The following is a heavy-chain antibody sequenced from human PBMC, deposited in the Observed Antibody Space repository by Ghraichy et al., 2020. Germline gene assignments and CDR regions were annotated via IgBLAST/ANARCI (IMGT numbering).Heavy chain of an antibody. V-gene: IGHV3-9*01. CDR3: AKDVEYDSSGVFDY. CDR2: ISWTIGRI. D-gene: IGHD3-22*01. Sequence: VSGISWTIGRIGYADSVKGRFTISRDNPKNSMFLQMNSLIAEDTALYYCAKDVEYDSSGVFDYWCQGSLVTVSA. J-gene: IGHJ4*02.